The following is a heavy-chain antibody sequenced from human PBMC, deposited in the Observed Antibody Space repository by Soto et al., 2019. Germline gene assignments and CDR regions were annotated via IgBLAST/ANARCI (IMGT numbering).Heavy chain of an antibody. CDR2: LSNTGRRT. V-gene: IGHV3-23*01. D-gene: IGHD1-26*01. CDR1: VFPFGANA. Sequence: GGSLRLSCVVSVFPFGANAMSWVRQAPGKGLEWVSGLSNTGRRTSYADSVKGRFNISRDNSENTVYLQMNSLRVEDTAVYYCATEMGATQGPFDNWGQGXQVTVYS. CDR3: ATEMGATQGPFDN. J-gene: IGHJ4*02.